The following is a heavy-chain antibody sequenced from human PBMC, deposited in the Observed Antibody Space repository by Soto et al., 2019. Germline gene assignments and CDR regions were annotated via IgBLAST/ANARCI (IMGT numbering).Heavy chain of an antibody. CDR2: IFSKDEK. V-gene: IGHV2-26*01. CDR1: GFSLSNARMG. CDR3: ARIAAAGTRHSGWFDP. D-gene: IGHD6-13*01. J-gene: IGHJ5*02. Sequence: QVTLKESGPVLVNPTETLTLTCTVSGFSLSNARMGVSWIRQPPGKALEWLAHIFSKDEKSYSTSLKSRLTISKDTSKSQVVLTMTNMDPVDTATYYCARIAAAGTRHSGWFDPWGQGTLVTVSS.